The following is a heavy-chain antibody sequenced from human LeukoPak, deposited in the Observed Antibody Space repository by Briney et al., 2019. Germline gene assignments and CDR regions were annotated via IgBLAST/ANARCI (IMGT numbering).Heavy chain of an antibody. CDR3: AKSAAVTTAWFDP. D-gene: IGHD4-17*01. V-gene: IGHV3-23*01. CDR2: ITGGGGST. J-gene: IGHJ5*02. Sequence: PGGSLRLSRAASGFTLRSYAMSWVRQAPGKGLEWVSSITGGGGSTYYADSVKGRFTISRDDSKNTLCLQMNSLRAEDTAVYYCAKSAAVTTAWFDPWGQGTLLTVSS. CDR1: GFTLRSYA.